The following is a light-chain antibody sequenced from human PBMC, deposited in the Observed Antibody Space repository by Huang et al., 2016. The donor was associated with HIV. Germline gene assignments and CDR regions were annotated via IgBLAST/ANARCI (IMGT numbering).Light chain of an antibody. CDR2: LGS. Sequence: DIVMTQSPLSLSVTPGEPVSISCRSSQSLLHSSGYNYLEWYLQKPGQSPQLLIYLGSNRASGVPDRFGGSGSGTDFILKISRVEAEDVGVYYCMQALQTSYTFGQGTKLEIK. V-gene: IGKV2-28*01. CDR1: QSLLHSSGYNY. J-gene: IGKJ2*01. CDR3: MQALQTSYT.